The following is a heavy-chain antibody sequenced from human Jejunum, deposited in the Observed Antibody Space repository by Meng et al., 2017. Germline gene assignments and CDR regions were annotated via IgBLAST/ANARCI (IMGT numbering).Heavy chain of an antibody. CDR1: GGSISSYY. D-gene: IGHD3-3*01. J-gene: IGHJ4*02. CDR3: AGTPCYDFLSGYHPFNY. CDR2: IYYSGST. Sequence: QVQLQESGPGLVKPSETLSLTCTVSGGSISSYYWNWIRQPPGKGLEWIAYIYYSGSTKYNPSLRSRVTISVDTSKNQFSLKLSSVTAADTAVYYCAGTPCYDFLSGYHPFNYWGQGTLVTVSS. V-gene: IGHV4-59*01.